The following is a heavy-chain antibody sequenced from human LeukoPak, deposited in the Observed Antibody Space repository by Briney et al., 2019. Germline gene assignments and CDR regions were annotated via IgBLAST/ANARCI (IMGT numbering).Heavy chain of an antibody. CDR1: GYTFTGYY. V-gene: IGHV1-2*02. CDR2: INPNSGGT. J-gene: IGHJ3*02. CDR3: ARVGGYYDSSGYFSIDAFDI. D-gene: IGHD3-22*01. Sequence: ASVKVSCKASGYTFTGYYMHRVRQAPGQGIEWMAWINPNSGGTNYAQKFQGRVTMTRDTSISTAYMELSSLRSEDTAVYYCARVGGYYDSSGYFSIDAFDIWGQGTMVTVSS.